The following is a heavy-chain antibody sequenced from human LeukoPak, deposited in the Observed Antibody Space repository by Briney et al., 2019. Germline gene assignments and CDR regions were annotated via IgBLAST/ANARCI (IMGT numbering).Heavy chain of an antibody. D-gene: IGHD5-18*01. V-gene: IGHV1-18*01. CDR2: ISGYNGNT. J-gene: IGHJ4*02. Sequence: ASVKVSCKASGYSFTSHGISWVRQAPGQGLEWMGWISGYNGNTNYAQKFQGRVTVTTDTSTSTAYMELRSRRSDDTAIYYCARQVDTTMALPDYWGQGTLVTVSS. CDR1: GYSFTSHG. CDR3: ARQVDTTMALPDY.